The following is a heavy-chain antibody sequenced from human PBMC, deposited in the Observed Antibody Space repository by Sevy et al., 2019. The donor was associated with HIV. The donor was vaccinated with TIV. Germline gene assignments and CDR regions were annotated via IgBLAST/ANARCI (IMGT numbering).Heavy chain of an antibody. CDR2: IYYSGST. CDR1: SGSISSSSYY. J-gene: IGHJ5*02. D-gene: IGHD3-3*01. V-gene: IGHV4-39*01. CDR3: ARHGSTPFFNWFDP. Sequence: SETLSLTCTVSSGSISSSSYYWGWIRQPPGKGLEWIGSIYYSGSTYYNPSLKSRVTISVDTSKNQFSLKLSSVTAADTAVYYCARHGSTPFFNWFDPWGQGTLVTVSS.